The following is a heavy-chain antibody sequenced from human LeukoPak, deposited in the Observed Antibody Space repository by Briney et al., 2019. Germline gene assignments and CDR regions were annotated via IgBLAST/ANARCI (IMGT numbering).Heavy chain of an antibody. V-gene: IGHV4-4*07. CDR3: ARESYSSIPFDY. D-gene: IGHD6-13*01. Sequence: SETLSLTCTVSSDSISDYYWSWIRQPAGKGLEWIGRIYPSGTTNYNPSLKSRVSMSVDTSKNQFSLKLSSVTAADTAVYYCARESYSSIPFDYWGQGTLVTVSS. CDR2: IYPSGTT. CDR1: SDSISDYY. J-gene: IGHJ4*02.